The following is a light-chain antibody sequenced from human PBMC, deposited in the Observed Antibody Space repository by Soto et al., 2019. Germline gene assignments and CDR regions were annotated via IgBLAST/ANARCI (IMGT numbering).Light chain of an antibody. CDR1: QTISNW. J-gene: IGKJ5*01. CDR2: DAS. Sequence: GDRVTITCRASQTISNWLAWYQQRPGKAPQLLISDASRLESGVPSRFSGSGSGTELTITISSLQPDDFETYYGQQYNSYSVTFGQGTRLEIK. CDR3: QQYNSYSVT. V-gene: IGKV1-5*01.